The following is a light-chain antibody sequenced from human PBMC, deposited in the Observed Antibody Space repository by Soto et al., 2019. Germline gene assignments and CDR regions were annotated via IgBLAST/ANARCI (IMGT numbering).Light chain of an antibody. V-gene: IGKV2-28*01. J-gene: IGKJ1*01. CDR2: LGS. Sequence: DIVMTQSPLSLPVTPGEPASISCRSSQSLLHSNGYNYLDWYLQKPGQSPQLLIYLGSNRASGVPDRFSGSGSGTDFTLTISRLEAADVGVYYCMQALQTPLTFGQGTKVEIK. CDR1: QSLLHSNGYNY. CDR3: MQALQTPLT.